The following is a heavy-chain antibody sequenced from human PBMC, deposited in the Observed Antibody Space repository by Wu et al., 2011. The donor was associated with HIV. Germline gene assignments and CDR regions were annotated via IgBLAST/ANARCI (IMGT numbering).Heavy chain of an antibody. CDR1: GGTFSSYA. V-gene: IGHV1-69*05. J-gene: IGHJ6*02. D-gene: IGHD3-10*01. Sequence: QVQLVQSGAEVKKPGSSVKVSCKASGGTFSSYAISWVRQAPGQGLEWMGGIIPIVGTTNYAQKFQGRVTITTDESTSTAYMELSSLRSEDTAVYYCARSRYGSGSYLTYYYYGMDVWGQGTTVTV. CDR2: IIPIVGTT. CDR3: ARSRYGSGSYLTYYYYGMDV.